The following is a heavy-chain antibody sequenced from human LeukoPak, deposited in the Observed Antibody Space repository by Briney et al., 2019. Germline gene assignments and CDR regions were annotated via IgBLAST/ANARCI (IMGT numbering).Heavy chain of an antibody. J-gene: IGHJ4*02. D-gene: IGHD6-19*01. V-gene: IGHV3-53*01. CDR3: ANFGSSGWRH. Sequence: PGGSLRLSCAASGFTVSSHYMAWVRQPPGKGLEWVSIIFGGGGTYYAGSVRGRFTISRDNSQNTLFLQMNSLRAEDTAVYYCANFGSSGWRHWGQGTLVTVSS. CDR2: IFGGGGT. CDR1: GFTVSSHY.